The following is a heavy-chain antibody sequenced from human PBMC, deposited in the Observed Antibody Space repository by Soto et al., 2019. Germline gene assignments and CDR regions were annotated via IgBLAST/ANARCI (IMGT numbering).Heavy chain of an antibody. J-gene: IGHJ4*02. D-gene: IGHD2-2*01. CDR3: ARLWTGVQLRFDY. Sequence: GATLKISCEGSGYSFTSYWIGWVRQMPGKGLEWMGIIYPGDSDTRYSPSFQGQVTISADKSISTAYLQWSSLKASDTAMYYCARLWTGVQLRFDYWGQGTLVTVSS. CDR1: GYSFTSYW. V-gene: IGHV5-51*01. CDR2: IYPGDSDT.